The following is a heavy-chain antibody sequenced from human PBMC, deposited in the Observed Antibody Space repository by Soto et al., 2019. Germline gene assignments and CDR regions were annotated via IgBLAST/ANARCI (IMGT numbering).Heavy chain of an antibody. Sequence: GGSLRLSCAASGFTFSSYAMSWVRQAPGKGLEWVSALSGSGGSTYYADSVKGRFTISRDNSKNTLYLQMNSLRAEDTAVYYCAKARAQYYDFWSGYPVDYWGQGTLVTVSS. CDR3: AKARAQYYDFWSGYPVDY. D-gene: IGHD3-3*01. V-gene: IGHV3-23*01. CDR1: GFTFSSYA. CDR2: LSGSGGST. J-gene: IGHJ4*02.